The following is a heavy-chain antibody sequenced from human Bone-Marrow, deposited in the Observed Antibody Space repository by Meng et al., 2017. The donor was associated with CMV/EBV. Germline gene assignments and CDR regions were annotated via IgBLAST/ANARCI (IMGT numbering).Heavy chain of an antibody. CDR1: GGSFSGYY. Sequence: SETLSLTCAVYGGSFSGYYWSWIRKPPGKGLEWFGEINHSGSTNYNPSLKSRVTISVDTSKNQFSLKLSSVTAADTAVYYCARDSSIAARPEIGVDYWGQGTLVTVSS. CDR3: ARDSSIAARPEIGVDY. V-gene: IGHV4-34*01. J-gene: IGHJ4*02. CDR2: INHSGST. D-gene: IGHD6-6*01.